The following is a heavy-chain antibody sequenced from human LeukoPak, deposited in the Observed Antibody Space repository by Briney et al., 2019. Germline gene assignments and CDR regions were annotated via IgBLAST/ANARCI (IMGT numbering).Heavy chain of an antibody. CDR1: GGSISSGDYY. Sequence: PSETLSLTCTVSGGSISSGDYYWSWIRQPPGRGPEWIGYIYYSGSTYYNPSLKSRVTISVDTSKNQFSLKLSSVTAADTAVYYCARAARGSGWSWFWFDPWGQGTLVTVSS. CDR3: ARAARGSGWSWFWFDP. J-gene: IGHJ5*02. CDR2: IYYSGST. D-gene: IGHD6-19*01. V-gene: IGHV4-30-4*01.